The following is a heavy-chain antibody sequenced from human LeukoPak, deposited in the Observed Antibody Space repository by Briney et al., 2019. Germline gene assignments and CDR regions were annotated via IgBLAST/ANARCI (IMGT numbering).Heavy chain of an antibody. J-gene: IGHJ4*02. D-gene: IGHD6-19*01. V-gene: IGHV3-23*01. CDR3: AKEGAVAGFDY. Sequence: GGPLRLSCAASGFTFSSYAMSWVRQAPGKGLEWVSSISDGGGSTYYADSVKGRFTISRDNSKNTLYLQMNSLRAEDTAVYYCAKEGAVAGFDYWGQGTLVTVSS. CDR2: ISDGGGST. CDR1: GFTFSSYA.